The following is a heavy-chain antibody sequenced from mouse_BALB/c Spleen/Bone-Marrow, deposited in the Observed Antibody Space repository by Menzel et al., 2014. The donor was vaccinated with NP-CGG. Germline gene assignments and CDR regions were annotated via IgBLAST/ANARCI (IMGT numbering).Heavy chain of an antibody. CDR2: IDPTNDNT. CDR3: AAYYCGISYGFAY. Sequence: VQLQQSRAELVKPGASVKLSRTSSGFNIKDTYMHWVKQRAEQGPERIGRIDPTNDNTKCAPKFQGKATITAVTSSNTAYLQLSSLTSEASDVYYCAAYYCGISYGFAYWGQGTLVTVSA. D-gene: IGHD1-1*01. V-gene: IGHV14-3*02. CDR1: GFNIKDTY. J-gene: IGHJ3*01.